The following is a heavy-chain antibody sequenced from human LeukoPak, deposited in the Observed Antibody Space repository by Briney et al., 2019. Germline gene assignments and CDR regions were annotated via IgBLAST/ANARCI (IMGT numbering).Heavy chain of an antibody. CDR2: ISFDGTTK. D-gene: IGHD4-11*01. Sequence: GGSLRLSCAASGFSFSSYGMHWVRQAPGKGLEWVAVISFDGTTKYYADSVKGRFTISRDNSKNTLYLQMNSLRAEDTAVYYCARDPTTTVTTLYMDVWGKGTTVTVSS. CDR3: ARDPTTTVTTLYMDV. CDR1: GFSFSSYG. V-gene: IGHV3-30*03. J-gene: IGHJ6*03.